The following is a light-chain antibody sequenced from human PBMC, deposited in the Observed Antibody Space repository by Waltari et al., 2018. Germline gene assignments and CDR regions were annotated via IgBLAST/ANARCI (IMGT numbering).Light chain of an antibody. CDR1: QLEDKN. J-gene: IGLJ2*01. V-gene: IGLV3-1*01. CDR2: QDS. Sequence: SYELTQPPSVSVSPGQTARITFSGAQLEDKNACWYPQKPGQSPVLVIYQDSKRPSGIPERFSGSNSGNTATLTISGTQAMDEADYYCQAWDSSTVVFGGGTKLTVL. CDR3: QAWDSSTVV.